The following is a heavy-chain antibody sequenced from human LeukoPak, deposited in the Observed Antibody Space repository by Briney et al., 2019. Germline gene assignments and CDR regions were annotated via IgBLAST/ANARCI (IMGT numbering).Heavy chain of an antibody. J-gene: IGHJ4*02. Sequence: SETLSLTCTVSGGSISSSSHYWGWIRQPPGKGLEWIGSIYYSGSTYYNPSLKSRVTISVDTSKNQFSLKLSSVTAADTAVYYCARDGGHDYGGNCLDYWGQGTLVTVSS. D-gene: IGHD4-23*01. CDR2: IYYSGST. CDR1: GGSISSSSHY. CDR3: ARDGGHDYGGNCLDY. V-gene: IGHV4-39*07.